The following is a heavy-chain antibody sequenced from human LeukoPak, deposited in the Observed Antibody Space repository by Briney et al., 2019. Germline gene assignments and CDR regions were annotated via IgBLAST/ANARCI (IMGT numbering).Heavy chain of an antibody. CDR1: GYTFTSYD. Sequence: GASVKVSFKASGYTFTSYDINWVRQATGQGLAWMGWMNPNSCNTGYAQKFAGRVTMTRNTSISTAYMELSRLRSEDTAVYYCARAWGITHGYPWGQGTLVTVSS. CDR3: ARAWGITHGYP. V-gene: IGHV1-8*01. CDR2: MNPNSCNT. D-gene: IGHD3-10*01. J-gene: IGHJ5*02.